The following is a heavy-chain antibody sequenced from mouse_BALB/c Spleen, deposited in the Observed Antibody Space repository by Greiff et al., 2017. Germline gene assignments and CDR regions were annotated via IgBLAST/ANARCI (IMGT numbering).Heavy chain of an antibody. CDR2: IYPGDGDT. V-gene: IGHV1-87*01. CDR3: ARSDGNYPFDY. D-gene: IGHD2-1*01. CDR1: GYTFTSYW. J-gene: IGHJ2*01. Sequence: VKLQESGAELARPGASVKLSCKASGYTFTSYWMQWVKQRPGQGLEWIGAIYPGDGDTRYTQKFKGKATLTADKSSSTAYMQLSSLASEDSAVYYCARSDGNYPFDYWGQGTTLTVSS.